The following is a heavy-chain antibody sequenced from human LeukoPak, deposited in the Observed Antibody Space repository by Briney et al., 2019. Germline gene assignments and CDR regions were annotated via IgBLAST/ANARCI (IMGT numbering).Heavy chain of an antibody. CDR2: IYHSGST. CDR3: ASGMVRGVSSQHPFDY. J-gene: IGHJ4*02. CDR1: GYSISSGYY. D-gene: IGHD3-10*01. Sequence: ETLSLTCTVSGYSISSGYYWGWIRQPPGKGLEWIGSIYHSGSTYYNPSLKSRVTISVDTSKNQFSLKLSSVTAADTAVYYCASGMVRGVSSQHPFDYWGQGTLVTVSS. V-gene: IGHV4-38-2*02.